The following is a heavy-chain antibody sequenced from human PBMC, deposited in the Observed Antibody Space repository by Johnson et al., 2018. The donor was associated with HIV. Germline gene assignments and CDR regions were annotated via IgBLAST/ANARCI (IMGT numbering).Heavy chain of an antibody. CDR1: GFTFGNYA. CDR3: ARDLDTAMVPCAFDI. V-gene: IGHV3-30*02. Sequence: QVQLVESGGGMVQPGGSLRLSCAASGFTFGNYAMHWVRQPPGEGLEWVAFIRYDGSNKYYADSVKGRFTISRDNSKNTLYLQMNSLRAEDTAVYYCARDLDTAMVPCAFDIGGQGTMVTVSS. J-gene: IGHJ3*02. CDR2: IRYDGSNK. D-gene: IGHD5-18*01.